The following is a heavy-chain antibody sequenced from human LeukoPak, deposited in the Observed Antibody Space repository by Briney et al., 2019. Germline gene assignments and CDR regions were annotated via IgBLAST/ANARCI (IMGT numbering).Heavy chain of an antibody. Sequence: GGSLRLSCAASGFTFSSYWMSWVRQAPGKGLEWVANIKQDGSEKYYVDSVKGRFTISRDNAKNSLYLQVNSLRAEDTAGYYCVKVAGGHYFTDAGQGTLVTASS. V-gene: IGHV3-7*01. CDR3: VKVAGGHYFTD. D-gene: IGHD2-15*01. CDR1: GFTFSSYW. CDR2: IKQDGSEK. J-gene: IGHJ4*02.